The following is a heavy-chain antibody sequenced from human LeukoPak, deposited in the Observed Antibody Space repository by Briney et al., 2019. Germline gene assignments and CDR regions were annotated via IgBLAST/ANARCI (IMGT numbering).Heavy chain of an antibody. CDR3: ARIVELYWYFEL. Sequence: PGGSLRLSRAASGFTFSSYSMNWVRQAPGKGLEWVSYISSSSSTIYYADSVKGRFTISRDNAKNSLYLQMNSLRAEDTAVYYCARIVELYWYFELWGRGTLVTVSS. D-gene: IGHD1-26*01. CDR2: ISSSSSTI. CDR1: GFTFSSYS. J-gene: IGHJ2*01. V-gene: IGHV3-48*01.